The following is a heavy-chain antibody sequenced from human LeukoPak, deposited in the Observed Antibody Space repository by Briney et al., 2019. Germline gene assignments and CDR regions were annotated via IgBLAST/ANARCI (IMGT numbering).Heavy chain of an antibody. D-gene: IGHD5-18*01. CDR2: ISGSGGST. CDR1: GFTFSNAW. Sequence: GGSLRLSCAASGFTFSNAWMSWVRQAPGKGLEWVSGISGSGGSTYYADSVKGRFTISRDNSKNTLYLQMNSLRAEDTAVYYCAKDRWNTVMAHFDYWGQGTLVTVSS. J-gene: IGHJ4*02. CDR3: AKDRWNTVMAHFDY. V-gene: IGHV3-23*01.